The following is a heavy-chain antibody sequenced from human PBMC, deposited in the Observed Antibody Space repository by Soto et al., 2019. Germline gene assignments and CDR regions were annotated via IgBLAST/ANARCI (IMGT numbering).Heavy chain of an antibody. V-gene: IGHV1-2*02. Sequence: QVQLVQSGAEVQKPGTSVKVSCKASGYTFSDYYVHWLRQAPGQGLEWMGWISPQSGGTHFSPKFEGRVTLTTDTSISTVFMVLSRLTSDDTAVYYCARGPRTQLWFPNVYWGQGTLVTVSS. J-gene: IGHJ4*02. CDR1: GYTFSDYY. CDR2: ISPQSGGT. D-gene: IGHD5-18*01. CDR3: ARGPRTQLWFPNVY.